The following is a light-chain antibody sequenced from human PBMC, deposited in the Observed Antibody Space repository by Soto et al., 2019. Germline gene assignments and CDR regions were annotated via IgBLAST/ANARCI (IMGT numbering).Light chain of an antibody. CDR2: DAS. CDR3: QQFDNLPLP. Sequence: DIQMTQSPSSLSASVGDRVTITCQASQDISNYLNWYQQKPGKAPKILIYDASVLEAGVPSRFSGGGSGTHFTLTVSSLQDEDVATYSCQQFDNLPLPFGGGTKVEIK. V-gene: IGKV1-33*01. CDR1: QDISNY. J-gene: IGKJ4*01.